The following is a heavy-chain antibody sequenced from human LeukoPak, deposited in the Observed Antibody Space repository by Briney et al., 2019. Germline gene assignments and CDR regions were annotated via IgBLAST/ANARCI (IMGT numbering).Heavy chain of an antibody. CDR2: ISGSGGST. D-gene: IGHD2-15*01. CDR1: GFTFSNYA. Sequence: GPLRLSCVTSGFTFSNYAMNWVCQAPGEELEWVSAISGSGGSTSYADSVKGRFTISRDNSKNILYLQVNSLRAEDTAVYYCAKGAMVVVVAPTEFDHWGQGALVTVSS. V-gene: IGHV3-23*01. J-gene: IGHJ4*02. CDR3: AKGAMVVVVAPTEFDH.